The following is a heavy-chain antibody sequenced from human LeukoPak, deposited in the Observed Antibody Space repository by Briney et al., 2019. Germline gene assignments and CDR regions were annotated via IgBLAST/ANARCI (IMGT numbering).Heavy chain of an antibody. V-gene: IGHV3-23*01. Sequence: GGSLRLSCAASGFPFSSHGMSWVRQAPGKGLEWVSGIIGGGGSTYYADSVKGRFTISRDNSKNTLYLQMNSLRAEDTAVYYCAKAPGSSSGYYYNWGQGTLVTVSS. D-gene: IGHD3-22*01. CDR1: GFPFSSHG. CDR3: AKAPGSSSGYYYN. J-gene: IGHJ4*02. CDR2: IIGGGGST.